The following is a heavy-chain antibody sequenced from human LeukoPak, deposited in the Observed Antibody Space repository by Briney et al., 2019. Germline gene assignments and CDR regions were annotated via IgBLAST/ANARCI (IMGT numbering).Heavy chain of an antibody. CDR3: ARGVYIAAAQYGY. D-gene: IGHD6-13*01. J-gene: IGHJ4*02. V-gene: IGHV4-34*01. CDR2: INHSGST. Sequence: AETLSLTCAVYGWSFSGYYLSWIRLPPGKGLEWMGEINHSGSTNYNPSLKSRVTISVDTSKNQFSLKLSSVTAADTAVYYCARGVYIAAAQYGYWGQGTLVTVSS. CDR1: GWSFSGYY.